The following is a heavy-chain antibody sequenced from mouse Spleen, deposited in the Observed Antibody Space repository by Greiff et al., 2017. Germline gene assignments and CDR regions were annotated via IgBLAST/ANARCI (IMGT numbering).Heavy chain of an antibody. V-gene: IGHV1-42*01. CDR1: GYSFTGYY. CDR2: INPSTGGT. D-gene: IGHD4-1*01. J-gene: IGHJ3*01. CDR3: ARPGTGTIFAY. Sequence: EVKLMESGPELVKPGASVKISCKASGYSFTGYYMNWVKQSPEKSLEWIGEINPSTGGTTYNQKFKAKATLTVDKSSSTAYMQLKGLTSEDSAVCYCARPGTGTIFAYWGQGNLVNGSA.